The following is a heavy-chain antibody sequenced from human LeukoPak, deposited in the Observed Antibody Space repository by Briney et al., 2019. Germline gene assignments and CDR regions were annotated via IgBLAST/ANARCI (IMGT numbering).Heavy chain of an antibody. CDR3: ARITDTAMVTSAWYFDL. CDR2: IYYSGST. Sequence: GSLRLSCAASGFTFDDYAMHWIRQPPGKGLEWIGYIYYSGSTNYNPSLKSRVTISVDTSKNQFSLKLSSVTAADTAVYYCARITDTAMVTSAWYFDLWGRGTLVTVSS. CDR1: GFTFDDYA. J-gene: IGHJ2*01. V-gene: IGHV4-59*01. D-gene: IGHD5-18*01.